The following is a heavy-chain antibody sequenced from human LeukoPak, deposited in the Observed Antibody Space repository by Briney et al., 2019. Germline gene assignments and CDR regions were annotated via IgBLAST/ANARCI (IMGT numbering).Heavy chain of an antibody. D-gene: IGHD3-10*01. CDR1: GFTFSSYG. CDR2: IWYDGSNK. CDR3: ARDYRGRLDY. Sequence: GRSLRLSCAPSGFTFSSYGMHWVRQAPGKGLEWVAVIWYDGSNKYYADSVKGRFTISRDNSKNTLYLQMNSLRAEDTAVYYCARDYRGRLDYWGQGTLVTVSS. V-gene: IGHV3-33*01. J-gene: IGHJ4*02.